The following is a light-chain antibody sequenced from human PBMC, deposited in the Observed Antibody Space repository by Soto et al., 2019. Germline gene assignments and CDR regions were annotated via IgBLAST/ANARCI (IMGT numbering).Light chain of an antibody. J-gene: IGKJ4*01. CDR1: QGISSA. V-gene: IGKV1-13*02. Sequence: AIQLTQSPSSLSASVGDRVTITCRASQGISSALAWYQQKPGKAPKLLIYDASSLESGVPSRFRGSGSETDFTLTISSLQPEDFATYYCQQFNSYFLTVGGGTKVEIK. CDR3: QQFNSYFLT. CDR2: DAS.